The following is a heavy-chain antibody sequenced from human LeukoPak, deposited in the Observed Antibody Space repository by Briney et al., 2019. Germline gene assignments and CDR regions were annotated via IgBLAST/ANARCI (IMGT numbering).Heavy chain of an antibody. CDR3: ARAKRSSSSWFAKDQVQPN. J-gene: IGHJ4*02. V-gene: IGHV1-2*02. Sequence: ASVKVSCKASGYSFTGYYMHWVRQAPGQGLEWMGWINHNSGGTNYAQKFQGRVTMTRDTSISTAYMELSRLRSDDTAVYYCARAKRSSSSWFAKDQVQPNWGQGTLVTVSS. CDR2: INHNSGGT. D-gene: IGHD6-13*01. CDR1: GYSFTGYY.